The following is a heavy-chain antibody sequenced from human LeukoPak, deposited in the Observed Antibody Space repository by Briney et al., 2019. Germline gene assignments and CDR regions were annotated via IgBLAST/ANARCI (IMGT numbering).Heavy chain of an antibody. CDR3: ATDFYDST. J-gene: IGHJ5*02. V-gene: IGHV3-15*07. D-gene: IGHD3-22*01. CDR2: IRSNSDGGTI. CDR1: GFTFSNAW. Sequence: GGSLRLSCAMSGFTFSNAWMNWVRQAPGKGLEWVGRIRSNSDGGTIDYAAPVKGRFTLSRDDSKTTLYLQMNSLQTGDTAVYYCATDFYDSTWGQGTLVTVSS.